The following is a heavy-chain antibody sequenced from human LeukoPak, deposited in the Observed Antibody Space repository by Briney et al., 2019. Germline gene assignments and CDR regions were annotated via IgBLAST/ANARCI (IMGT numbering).Heavy chain of an antibody. V-gene: IGHV1-2*02. CDR1: GYTFTGHY. CDR2: INPNSGGT. Sequence: ASVKVSCKASGYTFTGHYLHWVRQAPGQGLEWMGWINPNSGGTNYVQRFQGRVTMTRDTSISTAYMELSRLKSDDTAMYYCARGGSNNWYEGFDIWGQGTMVTVSS. J-gene: IGHJ3*02. D-gene: IGHD1-20*01. CDR3: ARGGSNNWYEGFDI.